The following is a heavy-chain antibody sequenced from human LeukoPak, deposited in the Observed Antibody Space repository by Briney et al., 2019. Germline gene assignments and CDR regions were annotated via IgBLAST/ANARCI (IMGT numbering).Heavy chain of an antibody. D-gene: IGHD4-17*01. CDR1: GFSLSTSGVG. Sequence: SGPTLVNPTQTLTLTCTFSGFSLSTSGVGVGWIRQPPGKALEWLALIYWNDDKRYSPSLKSRVTITKDTSKDQVVLTMTNMDPVDTATYYCAHRRREGTVTTGFDYWGQGTLVTVSS. J-gene: IGHJ4*02. CDR3: AHRRREGTVTTGFDY. V-gene: IGHV2-5*01. CDR2: IYWNDDK.